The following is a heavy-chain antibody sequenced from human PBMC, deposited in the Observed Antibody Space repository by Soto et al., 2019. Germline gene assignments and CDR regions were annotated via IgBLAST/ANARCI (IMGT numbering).Heavy chain of an antibody. D-gene: IGHD6-19*01. V-gene: IGHV4-39*01. J-gene: IGHJ6*02. Sequence: SETLSLTCTVSGGSISSTGYYWGWIRQPPGKGLEWIGSIYYSGSTCYNPSLKSRVTISVDTSKNQFSLKLSSVTAADTAVYYCARHGQWLVTGYYYYGMDVWGQGTTVTVSS. CDR1: GGSISSTGYY. CDR2: IYYSGST. CDR3: ARHGQWLVTGYYYYGMDV.